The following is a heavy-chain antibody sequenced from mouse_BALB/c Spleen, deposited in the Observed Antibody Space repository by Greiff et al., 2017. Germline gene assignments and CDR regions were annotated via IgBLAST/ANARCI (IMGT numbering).Heavy chain of an antibody. D-gene: IGHD1-2*01. V-gene: IGHV2-9*02. CDR3: ARDDYGYGAMDY. CDR2: IWASGST. J-gene: IGHJ4*01. CDR1: GFSLTSYG. Sequence: QVQLQQSGPGLVAPSQSLSITCTVSGFSLTSYGVHWVRQPPGKGLEWLGVIWASGSTNYNSALMSRLSINKDNSKSQVFLKMNSLQTDDTAMYYCARDDYGYGAMDYWGQGTSVTVSS.